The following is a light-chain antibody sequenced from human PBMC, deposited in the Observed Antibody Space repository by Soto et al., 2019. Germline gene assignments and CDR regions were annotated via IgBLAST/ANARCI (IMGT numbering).Light chain of an antibody. Sequence: DIQMTQSRSTLSASVGGRVTISCRASQSISVWLAWYQQKPGKAPKILIYDASSLESGVPSRFSGSGSGTEFTLTISSLQTDDFATYYCQQYNSYSGTFGQGTKVDIK. J-gene: IGKJ1*01. CDR2: DAS. CDR1: QSISVW. V-gene: IGKV1-5*01. CDR3: QQYNSYSGT.